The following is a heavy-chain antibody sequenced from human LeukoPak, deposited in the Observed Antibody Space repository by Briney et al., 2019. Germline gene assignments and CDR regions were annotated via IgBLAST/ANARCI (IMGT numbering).Heavy chain of an antibody. D-gene: IGHD2-15*01. J-gene: IGHJ4*02. CDR1: GGSISSGSYS. CDR2: IYHSGST. V-gene: IGHV4-30-2*01. CDR3: ARQPCSGGSRYPYYFDY. Sequence: SQTLSLTCAVSGGSISSGSYSWSWIRQPPGKGLEWIGYIYHSGSTYYNPSLKSRVTISVDRSKNQFSLKLSSVTAADTAVYYCARQPCSGGSRYPYYFDYWGQGTLVTVSS.